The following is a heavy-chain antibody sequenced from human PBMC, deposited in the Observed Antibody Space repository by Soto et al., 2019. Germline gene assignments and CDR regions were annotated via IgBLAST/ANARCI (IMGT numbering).Heavy chain of an antibody. CDR1: GFTVSSYS. V-gene: IGHV3-21*02. D-gene: IGHD3-22*01. CDR2: ISSSSSFI. Sequence: EVQLVESGGGPVKPGGSLRVSCAASGFTVSSYSFNWVRQAPGKGLVWVSSISSSSSFIYYADSVKGRFTISRDNAKNSLYLQMTSLRVEDTAVYYCARGATSDSSTRVDYCGPGALVTVSS. J-gene: IGHJ4*02. CDR3: ARGATSDSSTRVDY.